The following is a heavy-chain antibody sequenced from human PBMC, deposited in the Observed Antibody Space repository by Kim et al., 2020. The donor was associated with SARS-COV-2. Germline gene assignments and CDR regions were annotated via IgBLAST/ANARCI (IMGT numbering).Heavy chain of an antibody. CDR2: INHSGST. CDR3: ARGAIYYYYGMDV. CDR1: GGSFSGYY. J-gene: IGHJ6*02. Sequence: SETLSPTCAVYGGSFSGYYWSWIRQPPGKGLEWIGEINHSGSTNYNPSLKSRVTISVDTSKNQFSLKLSSVTAADTAVYYCARGAIYYYYGMDVWGQGTTVTVSS. V-gene: IGHV4-34*01.